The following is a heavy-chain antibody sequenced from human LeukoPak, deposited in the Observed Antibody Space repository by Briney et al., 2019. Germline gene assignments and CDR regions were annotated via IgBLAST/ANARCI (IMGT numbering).Heavy chain of an antibody. J-gene: IGHJ6*02. D-gene: IGHD3-10*01. CDR2: IYTDDIT. CDR3: ARDLIQYYGVGSRLEDYYYGMDV. Sequence: GSLRLSCAPSGFTFTSNYMSWVRQAPGKGLEWVSAIYTDDITYYAESVKGRFTISRDNSKNTLYLQMNSLRAEDTAVYYCARDLIQYYGVGSRLEDYYYGMDVWGQGTTVTVSS. CDR1: GFTFTSNY. V-gene: IGHV3-66*01.